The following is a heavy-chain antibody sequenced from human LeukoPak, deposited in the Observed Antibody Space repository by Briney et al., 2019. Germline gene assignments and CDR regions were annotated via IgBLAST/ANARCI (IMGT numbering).Heavy chain of an antibody. CDR3: ARVDSVLLWFGELPNYFDY. J-gene: IGHJ4*02. V-gene: IGHV3-21*01. CDR1: GFTFCSYS. D-gene: IGHD3-10*01. Sequence: GGSLRLSCAASGFTFCSYSMNWVRQAPGKGLEWVSSISSSSSYIYYADSVKGRFTISRDNAKNSLYLQMNSLRAEDTAVYYCARVDSVLLWFGELPNYFDYWGQGTLVTVSS. CDR2: ISSSSSYI.